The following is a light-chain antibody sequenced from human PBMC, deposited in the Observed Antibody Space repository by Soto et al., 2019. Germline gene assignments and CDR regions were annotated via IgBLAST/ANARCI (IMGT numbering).Light chain of an antibody. V-gene: IGKV1-13*02. CDR3: QQFNSYPLP. Sequence: IQMTQSPSSLSASVGDRGTITCRASQGISSALAWYQQKPGKAPKLLIYDASSLESGVPSRFSGSGSGTDFTLTISSLQPEDFAPYYCQQFNSYPLPFGGGTKVDIK. CDR1: QGISSA. CDR2: DAS. J-gene: IGKJ4*01.